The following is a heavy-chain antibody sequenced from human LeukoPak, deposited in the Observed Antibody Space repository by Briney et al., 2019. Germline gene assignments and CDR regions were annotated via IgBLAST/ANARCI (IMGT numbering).Heavy chain of an antibody. D-gene: IGHD6-13*01. CDR2: IYYSGST. J-gene: IGHJ5*02. Sequence: SETLSLICTVSGGSISSYYWSWIRQPPGKGLEWIGYIYYSGSTNYNPSLKSRVTISVDTSKNQFSLKLSSVTAADTAVYYCARESGRFMYSSRGGGFDPWGQGTLVTVSS. CDR1: GGSISSYY. CDR3: ARESGRFMYSSRGGGFDP. V-gene: IGHV4-59*01.